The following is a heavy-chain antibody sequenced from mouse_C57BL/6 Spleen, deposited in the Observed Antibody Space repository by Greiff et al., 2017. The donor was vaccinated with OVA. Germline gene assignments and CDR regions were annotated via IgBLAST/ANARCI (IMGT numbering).Heavy chain of an antibody. CDR2: IRNKANGYTT. J-gene: IGHJ3*01. V-gene: IGHV7-3*01. CDR3: ARSPPHSNYPFAY. Sequence: EVMLVESGGGLVQPGGSLSLSCAASGFTFTDYYMSWVRQPPGKALEWLGFIRNKANGYTTEYSASVKGRFTISRDNSQSILYLQMNALRAEDSATYYCARSPPHSNYPFAYWGQGTLVTVSA. D-gene: IGHD2-5*01. CDR1: GFTFTDYY.